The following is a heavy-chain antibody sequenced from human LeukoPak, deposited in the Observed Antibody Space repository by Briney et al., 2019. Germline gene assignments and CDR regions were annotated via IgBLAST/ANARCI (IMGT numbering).Heavy chain of an antibody. CDR3: ARWRAGIAVAVDY. CDR2: ISSDGSTT. Sequence: PGGSLRLSCAASGFTFSSYWMHWVRQAPGKGLVWVSRISSDGSTTSYADSVKGRFTISRDNSKNTLYLQMNSLRAEDTAVYYCARWRAGIAVAVDYWGQGTLVTVSS. J-gene: IGHJ4*02. D-gene: IGHD6-19*01. V-gene: IGHV3-74*01. CDR1: GFTFSSYW.